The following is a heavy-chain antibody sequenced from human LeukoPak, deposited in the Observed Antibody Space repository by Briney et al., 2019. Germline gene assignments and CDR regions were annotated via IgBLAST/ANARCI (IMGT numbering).Heavy chain of an antibody. D-gene: IGHD3-10*02. CDR2: IKQDGSEK. CDR1: GYTFSNYG. V-gene: IGHV3-7*01. J-gene: IGHJ6*04. CDR3: AELGITMIGGV. Sequence: GASVKVSCKASGYTFSNYGISWVRQAPGKGLEWVANIKQDGSEKYYVDSVKGRFTISRDNAKNSLYLQMNSLRAEDTAVYYCAELGITMIGGVWGKGTTVTISS.